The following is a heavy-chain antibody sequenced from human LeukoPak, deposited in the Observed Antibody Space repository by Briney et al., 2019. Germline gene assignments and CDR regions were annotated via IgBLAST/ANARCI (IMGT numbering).Heavy chain of an antibody. Sequence: SETLSLTCTVSGGSISSHYWSWIRQPLGKGLEWIGYIYYSGSTNYNPSLKSRVTISVDTSKNQFSLKLSSVTAADTAVYYCARAATYYYYMDVWGKGTTVTVSS. CDR2: IYYSGST. CDR1: GGSISSHY. V-gene: IGHV4-59*11. CDR3: ARAATYYYYMDV. J-gene: IGHJ6*03.